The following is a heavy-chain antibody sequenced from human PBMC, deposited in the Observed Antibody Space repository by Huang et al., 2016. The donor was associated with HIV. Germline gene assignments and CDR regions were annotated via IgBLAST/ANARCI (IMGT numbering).Heavy chain of an antibody. V-gene: IGHV1-46*01. D-gene: IGHD3-22*01. J-gene: IGHJ5*02. CDR1: GYTFTSYY. CDR3: ARTLYYYDSSELNH. Sequence: QVQLVQSGAEVKKPGALVKVSCKASGYTFTSYYMHWVRQAPGPGLEWMGISNPSGGSTSYAQKFQGRVTMTRDTSTTTVYMELSSLRSEDTAVYYCARTLYYYDSSELNHWGQGTLVTVSS. CDR2: SNPSGGST.